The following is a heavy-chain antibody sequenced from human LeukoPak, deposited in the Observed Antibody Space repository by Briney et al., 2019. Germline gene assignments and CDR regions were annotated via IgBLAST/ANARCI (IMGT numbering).Heavy chain of an antibody. CDR2: IYYSGST. V-gene: IGHV4-39*07. J-gene: IGHJ3*02. D-gene: IGHD5-24*01. CDR3: ARLSVEMATSSSAFDI. CDR1: GGSIISRSYY. Sequence: SETLSLTCTVSGGSIISRSYYWGWIRQPPGKGLEWIGSIYYSGSTYYNPSLKSRVTISVDTSKNQLSLKLSSVTAADTAVYYCARLSVEMATSSSAFDIWGQGTMVTVSS.